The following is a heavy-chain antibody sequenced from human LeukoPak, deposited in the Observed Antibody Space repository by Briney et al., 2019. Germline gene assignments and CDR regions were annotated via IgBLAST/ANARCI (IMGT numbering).Heavy chain of an antibody. CDR3: ARGQYYYDSSGDAFDI. CDR2: IIPIFGTA. J-gene: IGHJ3*02. Sequence: GASVKVSCKASGGTFSSYAISWVRQAPGQGLEWMGGIIPIFGTANYAQKFQGRVTITTDESTSTAYMELSSLRSEDTAVYYWARGQYYYDSSGDAFDIWGQGTMVTVSS. D-gene: IGHD3-22*01. CDR1: GGTFSSYA. V-gene: IGHV1-69*05.